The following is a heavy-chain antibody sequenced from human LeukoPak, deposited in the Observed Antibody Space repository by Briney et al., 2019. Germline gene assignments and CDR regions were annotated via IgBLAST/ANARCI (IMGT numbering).Heavy chain of an antibody. D-gene: IGHD3-16*02. V-gene: IGHV1-2*02. CDR2: INPNSGGT. CDR1: GYTFTGYY. Sequence: ASVKVSCKASGYTFTGYYMHWVRQAPGQGLEGMGWINPNSGGTNYAQKFQGRVTMTRDTSISTAYMELSRLRSDDTAVYYCARGPGAGMITFGGVIAYFDYWGQGTLVTVSS. J-gene: IGHJ4*02. CDR3: ARGPGAGMITFGGVIAYFDY.